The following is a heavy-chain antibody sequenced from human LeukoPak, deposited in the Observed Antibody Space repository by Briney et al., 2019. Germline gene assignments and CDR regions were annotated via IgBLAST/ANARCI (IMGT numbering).Heavy chain of an antibody. V-gene: IGHV4-61*02. CDR3: ARETIAVALSADY. D-gene: IGHD6-19*01. J-gene: IGHJ4*02. CDR1: GVSVASGNYY. Sequence: PSQTLSLTCTVSGVSVASGNYYRGWIRPPAGKGLEWIGRIYKSGNTYSSPSLKSRVTMSIHPSSNQFSLTLRSVTAADTAIYYCARETIAVALSADYWGQGALVTVSS. CDR2: IYKSGNT.